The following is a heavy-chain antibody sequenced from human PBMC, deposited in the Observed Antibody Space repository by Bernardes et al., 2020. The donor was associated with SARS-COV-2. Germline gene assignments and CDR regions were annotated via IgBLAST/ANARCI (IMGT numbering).Heavy chain of an antibody. D-gene: IGHD6-6*01. CDR2: IYSGGST. V-gene: IGHV3-66*02. Sequence: GGSLRLSCAASGFTVSSNYMSWVRQAPGKGLEWVAVIYSGGSTNYDDSVKDRFTITRDNSKNKLYLQLISLRAEDTAVYYCAKEGESSSVLLEPNDYYDYMDVWGKGTTVTVSS. CDR1: GFTVSSNY. J-gene: IGHJ6*03. CDR3: AKEGESSSVLLEPNDYYDYMDV.